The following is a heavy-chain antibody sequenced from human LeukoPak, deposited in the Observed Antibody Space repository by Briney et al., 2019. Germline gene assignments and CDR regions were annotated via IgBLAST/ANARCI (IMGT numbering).Heavy chain of an antibody. Sequence: ASETLSLTCTVSGGSISGYYWSWIRQPPGKGLEWIAYSYYSGTTSYNPSLKSRVTISADTSKSQCSLKLSSVTAADTAVYYCARVNDSGSVLWGPGTMVTVSS. CDR2: SYYSGTT. D-gene: IGHD5-12*01. J-gene: IGHJ3*01. CDR3: ARVNDSGSVL. V-gene: IGHV4-59*01. CDR1: GGSISGYY.